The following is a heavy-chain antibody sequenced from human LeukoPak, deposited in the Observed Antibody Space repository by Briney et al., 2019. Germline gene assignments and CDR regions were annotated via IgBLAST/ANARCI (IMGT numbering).Heavy chain of an antibody. CDR1: GYTFTSYG. Sequence: ASVKVSCKASGYTFTSYGISWVRQAPGQGLEWMGWISAYNGNTNYAQKLQGRVTMTTDTSTSTAYMELRSLRSDDTAVYYCARGGVRGSSWPNNWFDPWGQGTLVTVSS. CDR3: ARGGVRGSSWPNNWFDP. D-gene: IGHD6-13*01. J-gene: IGHJ5*02. V-gene: IGHV1-18*01. CDR2: ISAYNGNT.